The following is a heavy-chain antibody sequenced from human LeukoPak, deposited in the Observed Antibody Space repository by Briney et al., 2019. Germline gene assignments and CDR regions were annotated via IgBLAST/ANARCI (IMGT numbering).Heavy chain of an antibody. Sequence: GESLKISCKGSGSSFTSYWISWVRQLPGKGLEWMGRIDPSDSYTNYSPSFQAQVTFSADKSISTAYLQWSSLKASDTAIYYCARQVGTVINFDYWGQGTLVTVSS. CDR3: ARQVGTVINFDY. D-gene: IGHD2-21*01. CDR2: IDPSDSYT. J-gene: IGHJ4*02. CDR1: GSSFTSYW. V-gene: IGHV5-10-1*04.